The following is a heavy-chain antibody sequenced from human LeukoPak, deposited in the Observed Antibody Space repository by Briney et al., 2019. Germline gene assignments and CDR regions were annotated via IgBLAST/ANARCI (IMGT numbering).Heavy chain of an antibody. V-gene: IGHV3-30-3*01. CDR2: ISYDGGNK. CDR3: AGPPVNFRERGLPD. CDR1: GFTFSSYA. Sequence: GRSLRLSCAASGFTFSSYAMHWVRQAPGKGLEWVAVISYDGGNKYYADSVKGRFTISRDNSKNTLYLQMNSLRAEDTAVYYCAGPPVNFRERGLPDWGQGTLVTVSS. J-gene: IGHJ4*02.